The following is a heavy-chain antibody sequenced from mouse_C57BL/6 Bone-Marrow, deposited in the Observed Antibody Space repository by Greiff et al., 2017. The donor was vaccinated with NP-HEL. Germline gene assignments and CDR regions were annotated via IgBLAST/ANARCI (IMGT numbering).Heavy chain of an antibody. CDR1: GFNIKNTY. J-gene: IGHJ2*01. V-gene: IGHV14-3*01. Sequence: VQLQQSVAELVRPGASVKLSCTASGFNIKNTYMHWVKQRPEQGLEWIGRIDPANGNTKYAPKFQGKATITADTSSNTAYLQLSSLTSEDTAIYCGASLITAALYFDYWGQGTTLTVSS. CDR2: IDPANGNT. CDR3: ASLITAALYFDY. D-gene: IGHD1-2*01.